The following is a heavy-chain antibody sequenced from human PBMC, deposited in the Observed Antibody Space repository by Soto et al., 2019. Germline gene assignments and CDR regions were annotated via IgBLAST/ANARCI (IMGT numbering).Heavy chain of an antibody. Sequence: QVQLQKSGPGLVKPSQTLSLTCTVSGGSISSGGYYWSWIRQHPGKGLEWIGFIYYSGSTYYNPALKSRVTISVDTSKNQFSRKLSSVTAADTAVYYCARSPYDFWSGPSYYYGMDVWGQGTTVTVSS. V-gene: IGHV4-31*03. J-gene: IGHJ6*02. CDR3: ARSPYDFWSGPSYYYGMDV. D-gene: IGHD3-3*01. CDR1: GGSISSGGYY. CDR2: IYYSGST.